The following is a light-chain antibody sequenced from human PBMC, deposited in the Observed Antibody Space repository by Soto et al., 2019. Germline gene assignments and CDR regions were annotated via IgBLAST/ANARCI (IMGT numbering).Light chain of an antibody. CDR3: QQYGSSPWT. Sequence: EIVVTQSPATLSVSPGERATLSCRASQSVDSNLAWYQQRPGQAPRLLIYGASTRATGVPARFSGSGSGTDFTLTISRLEPEDFAVYYCQQYGSSPWTFGQGTKVDIK. J-gene: IGKJ1*01. CDR2: GAS. V-gene: IGKV3-20*01. CDR1: QSVDSN.